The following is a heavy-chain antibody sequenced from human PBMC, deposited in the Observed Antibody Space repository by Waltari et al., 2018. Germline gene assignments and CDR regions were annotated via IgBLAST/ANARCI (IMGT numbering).Heavy chain of an antibody. Sequence: QVQLQESGPGLVKPSETLSLTCAVSGYSISSGYYWGWIRQPPGKGLEWIGSIYHSGSTYYNPSLKRRVTISVDTSKNQFSLKLSSVTAADTAVYYCARLGQTVLLWFSLWGQGTLVTVSS. CDR2: IYHSGST. J-gene: IGHJ4*02. V-gene: IGHV4-38-2*01. CDR1: GYSISSGYY. D-gene: IGHD3-10*01. CDR3: ARLGQTVLLWFSL.